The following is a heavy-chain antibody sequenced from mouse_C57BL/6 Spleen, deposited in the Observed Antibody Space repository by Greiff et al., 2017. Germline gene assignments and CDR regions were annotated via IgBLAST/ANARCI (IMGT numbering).Heavy chain of an antibody. D-gene: IGHD1-1*01. CDR3: ARSVITTVVNFDV. CDR1: GYTFTSSD. V-gene: IGHV1-85*01. J-gene: IGHJ1*03. Sequence: QVQLQQSGPELVKPGASVTLSCKASGYTFTSSDLNWVKQRPGQGLEWIGWFFPRDGSTKYNEKFKGKATLTVDTSSSTAYMALHILSTEDSAVYFCARSVITTVVNFDVWGTGTTVTVSS. CDR2: FFPRDGST.